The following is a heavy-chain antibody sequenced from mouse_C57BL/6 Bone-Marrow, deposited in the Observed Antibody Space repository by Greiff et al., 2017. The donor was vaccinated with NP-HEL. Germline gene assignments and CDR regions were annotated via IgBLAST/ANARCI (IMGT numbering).Heavy chain of an antibody. D-gene: IGHD1-1*01. V-gene: IGHV3-6*01. CDR3: AREDYGSSVAWFAY. CDR1: GYSITSGYY. Sequence: ESGPGLVKPSQSLSLTCSVTGYSITSGYYWNWIRQFPGNKLEWMGYISYDGSNNYNPSLKNRISITRDTSKNQFFLKLNSVTTEDTATYYCAREDYGSSVAWFAYWGQGTLVTVSA. CDR2: ISYDGSN. J-gene: IGHJ3*01.